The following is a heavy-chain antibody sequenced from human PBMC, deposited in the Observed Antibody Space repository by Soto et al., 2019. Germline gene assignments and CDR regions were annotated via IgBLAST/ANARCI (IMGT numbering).Heavy chain of an antibody. Sequence: GGSLRLSCAASGFTFSSYGMHWVRQAPGKGLEWVAVIWYDGSNKYYADSVKGRFTISRDNSKNTLYLQMNSLRAEDTAVYYCARERRIQLWSYLDYWGQGTLVTVSS. V-gene: IGHV3-33*01. CDR3: ARERRIQLWSYLDY. CDR2: IWYDGSNK. J-gene: IGHJ4*02. CDR1: GFTFSSYG. D-gene: IGHD5-18*01.